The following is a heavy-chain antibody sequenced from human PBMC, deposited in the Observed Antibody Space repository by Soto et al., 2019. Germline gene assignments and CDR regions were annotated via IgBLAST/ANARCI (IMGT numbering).Heavy chain of an antibody. CDR3: ASLVGYCSGGSCYRLFDY. J-gene: IGHJ4*02. Sequence: QVQLVQSGAEVKKPGSSVKVSCKASGGTFSSYAISWVRQAPGQGLEWMGGIIPIFGTANYAQKFQGRVTITADESTSTAYMELSSLRSEDTAVYYWASLVGYCSGGSCYRLFDYWGQGTLVTVSS. CDR1: GGTFSSYA. CDR2: IIPIFGTA. V-gene: IGHV1-69*12. D-gene: IGHD2-15*01.